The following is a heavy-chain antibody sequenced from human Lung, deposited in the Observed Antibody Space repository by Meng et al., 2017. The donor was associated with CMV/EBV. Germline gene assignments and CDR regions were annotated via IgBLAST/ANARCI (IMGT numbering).Heavy chain of an antibody. V-gene: IGHV1-2*02. Sequence: SGYTFTSYYISWVRQPPGQGLEWMGWINPGSGGTYYAQNYQGRVTMTRDTSMRTVYMDLNRLISDDTAVYYCAKGGYSGSSYAWFDSWGQGTLVTVSS. D-gene: IGHD1-26*01. CDR2: INPGSGGT. J-gene: IGHJ5*01. CDR1: GYTFTSYY. CDR3: AKGGYSGSSYAWFDS.